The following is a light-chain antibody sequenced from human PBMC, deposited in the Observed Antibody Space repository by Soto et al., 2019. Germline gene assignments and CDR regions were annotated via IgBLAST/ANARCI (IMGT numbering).Light chain of an antibody. CDR3: QQRGNWPPTWT. J-gene: IGKJ1*01. CDR1: QSIGYY. Sequence: IFLTQSPATLSLSPGERATLSCRASQSIGYYLAWYQEKPGQAPRLLIYDASIRATGIPARFSGSWSGTDFTLTINGLEPEDSAVYYCQQRGNWPPTWTFGQGTKVDIK. CDR2: DAS. V-gene: IGKV3-11*01.